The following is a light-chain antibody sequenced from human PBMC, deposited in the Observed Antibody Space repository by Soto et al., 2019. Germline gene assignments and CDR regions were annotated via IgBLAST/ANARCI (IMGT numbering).Light chain of an antibody. V-gene: IGKV3-20*01. Sequence: EVVLTQSPDTLSLSPGESATLSCRASQSVTRNFLAWYQQRPGQAPRPLIYGASIRATGIPDRFSGRGSGTDFTLTIMRLEPEDFAIYYCQEYGSSFGPGTKVDVK. CDR3: QEYGSS. J-gene: IGKJ3*01. CDR2: GAS. CDR1: QSVTRNF.